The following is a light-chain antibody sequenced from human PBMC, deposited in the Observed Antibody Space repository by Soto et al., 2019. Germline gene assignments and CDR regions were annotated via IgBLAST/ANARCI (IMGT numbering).Light chain of an antibody. J-gene: IGLJ2*01. Sequence: QSVLTQPPSVSGAPGQRVTISFTGSSSNIGAGYDVHWYQQLPGPAPKLLIYGNSNRPSGVPDRFSGSKSGTSASLAITGLQAEDEADYYCQSYDSSLSGWVFGGGTKLTVL. CDR1: SSNIGAGYD. V-gene: IGLV1-40*01. CDR2: GNS. CDR3: QSYDSSLSGWV.